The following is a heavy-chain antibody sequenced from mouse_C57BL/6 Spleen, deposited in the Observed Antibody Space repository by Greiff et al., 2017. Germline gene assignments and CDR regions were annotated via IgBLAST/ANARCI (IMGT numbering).Heavy chain of an antibody. CDR3: ARWGTTVPYWYFDV. CDR2: INPNNGGT. V-gene: IGHV1-26*01. D-gene: IGHD1-1*01. Sequence: EVQLQESGPELVKPGASVKISCKASGYTFTDYYMNWVKQSHGKSLEWIGDINPNNGGTSYNQKFKGKATLTVDKSSSTAYMELRSLTSEDSAVYYCARWGTTVPYWYFDVWGTGTTVTVSS. J-gene: IGHJ1*03. CDR1: GYTFTDYY.